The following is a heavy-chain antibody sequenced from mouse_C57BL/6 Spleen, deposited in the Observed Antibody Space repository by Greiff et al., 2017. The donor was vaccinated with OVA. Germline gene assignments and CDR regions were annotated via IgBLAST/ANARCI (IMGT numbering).Heavy chain of an antibody. CDR1: GFNIKDDY. D-gene: IGHD4-1*01. V-gene: IGHV14-4*01. CDR3: TTRVGRY. J-gene: IGHJ2*01. CDR2: IDPENGDT. Sequence: EVQLQQSGAELVRPGASVKLSCPASGFNIKDDYMHWVKQRPEQGLEWIGWIDPENGDTEYASKFQGKATITADTSSNTAYLQLSSLTSEDTAVYYCTTRVGRYWGQGTTLTVSS.